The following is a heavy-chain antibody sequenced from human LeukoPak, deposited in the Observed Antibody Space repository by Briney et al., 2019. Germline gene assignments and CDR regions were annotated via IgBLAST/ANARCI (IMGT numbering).Heavy chain of an antibody. V-gene: IGHV3-49*03. CDR1: GFTFGDYA. CDR2: IRSKAYGGTT. CDR3: TRGIYQLLRGPFDY. J-gene: IGHJ4*02. Sequence: GGSLRLSCTASGFTFGDYAMSWFRQAPGKGLGWVGFIRSKAYGGTTEYAASVKGRFTISRDDSKSIAYLQMNSLKTEDTAVYYCTRGIYQLLRGPFDYWGQGTLVTVSS. D-gene: IGHD2-2*01.